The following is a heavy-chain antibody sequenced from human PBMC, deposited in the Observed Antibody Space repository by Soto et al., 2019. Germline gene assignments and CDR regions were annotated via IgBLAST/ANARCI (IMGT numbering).Heavy chain of an antibody. J-gene: IGHJ4*02. D-gene: IGHD6-13*01. V-gene: IGHV3-49*04. CDR1: GFNFADYA. Sequence: GGSLRLSCTASGFNFADYAVHWVRQVPGKGLEWVSFIRAKAHGGTTDYAASVKGRFTISRDDSKSIAYLQMNSLKTEDTALYYCTRAYSSSPLDYWGQGA. CDR2: IRAKAHGGTT. CDR3: TRAYSSSPLDY.